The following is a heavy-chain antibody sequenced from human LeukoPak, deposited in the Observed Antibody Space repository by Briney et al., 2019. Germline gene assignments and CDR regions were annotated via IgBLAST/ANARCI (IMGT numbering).Heavy chain of an antibody. V-gene: IGHV3-7*03. CDR2: IKADGSEE. J-gene: IGHJ4*02. Sequence: PGGSLRLSCAVSGFTFSNHWMGWVRQAPGMGLQWVANIKADGSEEYYVDSVKGRFTISRDNARNSLYLQMNSLRAEHTAVYYCARDWMSGKYFGYYFDSWGQGTLVTVSS. CDR3: ARDWMSGKYFGYYFDS. CDR1: GFTFSNHW. D-gene: IGHD3-10*01.